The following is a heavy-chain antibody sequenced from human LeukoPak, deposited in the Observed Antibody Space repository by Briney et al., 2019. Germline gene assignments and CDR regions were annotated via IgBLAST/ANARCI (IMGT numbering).Heavy chain of an antibody. CDR3: ARETSWLGGDAFDI. J-gene: IGHJ3*02. V-gene: IGHV4-59*01. CDR1: GGSISSYY. Sequence: PSETLSLTCSVSGGSISSYYWSWIRQPPGKRLGWIGDIHHSGSTHYNPSLKSRVTISMDTSKNQFSLKLSSVTAADTAVYYCARETSWLGGDAFDIWGPGTMVSVSS. D-gene: IGHD2-2*01. CDR2: IHHSGST.